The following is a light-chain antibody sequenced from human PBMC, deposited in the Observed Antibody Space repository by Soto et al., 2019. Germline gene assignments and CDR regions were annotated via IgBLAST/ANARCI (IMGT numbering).Light chain of an antibody. CDR3: SSYAGTYNFVV. CDR2: DVT. J-gene: IGLJ2*01. Sequence: QSVLTQPRSVSGSPGQSVTISCTGSNSDVGAYNYVSWYQHYPGKAPQLIIYDVTQRPSGVPDRFSASKSGNTASLTISWLQAEDEADYFCSSYAGTYNFVVFGGGTKLTVL. V-gene: IGLV2-11*01. CDR1: NSDVGAYNY.